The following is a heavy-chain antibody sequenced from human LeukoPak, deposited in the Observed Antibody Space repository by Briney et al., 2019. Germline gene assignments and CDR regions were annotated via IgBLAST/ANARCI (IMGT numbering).Heavy chain of an antibody. CDR1: GFTVSSNY. CDR2: IYSGGST. D-gene: IGHD3-10*01. J-gene: IGHJ4*02. V-gene: IGHV3-53*01. Sequence: GGSLRLSCAASGFTVSSNYMSWVRQAPGKGLEWVSVIYSGGSTYYADSVKGRFTISRDNSKNTLYLQMNSLRAEDTAVYYCARGGIIMVGGFIIRSNFDYGGQGTLATVS. CDR3: ARGGIIMVGGFIIRSNFDY.